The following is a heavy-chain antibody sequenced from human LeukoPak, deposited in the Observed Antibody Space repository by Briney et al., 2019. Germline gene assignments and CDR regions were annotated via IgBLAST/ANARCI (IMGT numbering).Heavy chain of an antibody. CDR2: IFYSGST. CDR3: AKSNGYGLVDI. D-gene: IGHD3-10*01. CDR1: GGSFSGYY. Sequence: PSETLSLTCAVYGGSFSGYYWSWIRQPPGKGLEWIGNIFYSGSTYCSPSLKSRGTISLDTSRNQFSLNLNSVTAADTAVYYCAKSNGYGLVDIWGQGTMVTVSS. V-gene: IGHV4-34*11. J-gene: IGHJ3*02.